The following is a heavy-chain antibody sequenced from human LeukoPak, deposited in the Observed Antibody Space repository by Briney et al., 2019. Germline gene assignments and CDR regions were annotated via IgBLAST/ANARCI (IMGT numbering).Heavy chain of an antibody. D-gene: IGHD3-10*01. Sequence: SETLSLTCTVSGGSISSSSYYWGWIRQPPGKGLEWIGSIYYSGSTYYNPSLKSRVTISVDTSKNQFSLKLSSVTAADTAVYYCARDQAAAYLQLLWFGELSGPQCWFDPWGQGTLVTVSS. CDR3: ARDQAAAYLQLLWFGELSGPQCWFDP. J-gene: IGHJ5*02. CDR2: IYYSGST. CDR1: GGSISSSSYY. V-gene: IGHV4-39*07.